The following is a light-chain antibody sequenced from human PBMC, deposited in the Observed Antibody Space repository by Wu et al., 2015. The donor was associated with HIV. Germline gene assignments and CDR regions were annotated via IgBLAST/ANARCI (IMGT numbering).Light chain of an antibody. J-gene: IGKJ2*02. Sequence: KPRERPLTTPDLLRLSTLRKLGVPSRFSGSGSGTEFTLTISSLQPDDFATYYCQQCNTYLCTFGQGTKLEI. V-gene: IGKV1-5*03. CDR2: LRLS. CDR3: QQCNTYLCT.